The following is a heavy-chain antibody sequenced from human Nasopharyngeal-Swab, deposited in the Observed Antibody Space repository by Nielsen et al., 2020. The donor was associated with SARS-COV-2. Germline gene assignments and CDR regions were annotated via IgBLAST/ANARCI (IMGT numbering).Heavy chain of an antibody. V-gene: IGHV3-7*01. D-gene: IGHD3-16*02. CDR3: ARDKGMRDYVWGSYRSSSYYYYGMDV. J-gene: IGHJ6*02. Sequence: GGSLRLSCAGSGLTFSRDWMSWVRQAPGKGLEWVANIKQDGSEKYYEDSVKGRFTISRDNAKNSLYLQMNSLRAEDTAVYYCARDKGMRDYVWGSYRSSSYYYYGMDVWGQGTTVTVSS. CDR2: IKQDGSEK. CDR1: GLTFSRDW.